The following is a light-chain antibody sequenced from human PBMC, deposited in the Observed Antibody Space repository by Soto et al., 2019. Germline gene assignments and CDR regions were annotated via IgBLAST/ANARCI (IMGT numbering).Light chain of an antibody. Sequence: EVVMTQSPATLSVSQGERATLSCMASQTVNNNLAWYQEKPGQAPRLLIHGASTRATGCPARFSGSGSGTDFTLTISSLQSEDFALYCCQEYDHWPRTFGQGTKVDI. CDR3: QEYDHWPRT. CDR1: QTVNNN. CDR2: GAS. V-gene: IGKV3-15*01. J-gene: IGKJ1*01.